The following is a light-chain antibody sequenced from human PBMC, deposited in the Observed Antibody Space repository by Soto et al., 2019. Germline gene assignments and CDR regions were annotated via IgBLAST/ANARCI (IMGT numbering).Light chain of an antibody. CDR3: QQRFSIPFT. CDR2: DAS. Sequence: QMPQSPSSLSATVGDRVPLTCRASQTIGKYLNWYTQQPGKVPKLLIYDASYLQSGVPSRFSGSESGTDGNLNIRDLRPEEWATDYGQQRFSIPFTVGPGTKVDIK. CDR1: QTIGKY. V-gene: IGKV1-39*01. J-gene: IGKJ3*01.